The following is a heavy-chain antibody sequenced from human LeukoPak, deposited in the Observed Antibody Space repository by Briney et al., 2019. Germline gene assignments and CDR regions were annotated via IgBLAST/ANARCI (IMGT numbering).Heavy chain of an antibody. D-gene: IGHD6-19*01. CDR2: IYYSGST. CDR1: GGSISSSSYY. J-gene: IGHJ3*02. V-gene: IGHV4-39*01. CDR3: ARHREVAALLDAFDI. Sequence: KPSETLSLTCTVSGGSISSSSYYWGWIRQPPGKGLEWIGSIYYSGSTYYNPSLKSRVTISVDTSKSQFSLKLSSVTAADTAVYYCARHREVAALLDAFDIWGQGTMVTVSS.